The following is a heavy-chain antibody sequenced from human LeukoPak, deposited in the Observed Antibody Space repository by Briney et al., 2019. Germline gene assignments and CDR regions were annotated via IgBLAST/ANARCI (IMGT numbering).Heavy chain of an antibody. D-gene: IGHD6-13*01. CDR1: GFTFSSYA. Sequence: GGSLRLSCAASGFTFSSYAMHWVRQAPGKGLEWVAVISYDGSNKYYADSVKGRFTISRDNSKNTLYLQMNSLRAEDTAVYYCARDGGSSWYVTDYWGQGTLVTVSS. CDR3: ARDGGSSWYVTDY. J-gene: IGHJ4*02. V-gene: IGHV3-30*04. CDR2: ISYDGSNK.